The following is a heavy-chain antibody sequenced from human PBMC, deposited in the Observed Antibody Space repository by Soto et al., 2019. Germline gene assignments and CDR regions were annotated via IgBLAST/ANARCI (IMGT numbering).Heavy chain of an antibody. CDR1: GFPFSSYS. D-gene: IGHD6-13*01. V-gene: IGHV3-48*01. CDR2: ISSSSSTI. CDR3: ARDGMAAAVPNWFDP. Sequence: GGSLRLSCAASGFPFSSYSMNWVRQAPGKGLEWVSYISSSSSTIYYADSVKGRFTISRDNAKNSLYLQMNSLRAEDTAVYYYARDGMAAAVPNWFDPWGQGTLVTGSS. J-gene: IGHJ5*02.